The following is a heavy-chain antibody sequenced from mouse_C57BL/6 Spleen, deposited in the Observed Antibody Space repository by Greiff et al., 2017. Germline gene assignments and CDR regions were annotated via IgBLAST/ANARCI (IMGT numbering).Heavy chain of an antibody. CDR3: ARELTGTPFDY. CDR2: IDPSDSET. V-gene: IGHV1-52*01. J-gene: IGHJ2*01. D-gene: IGHD4-1*01. Sequence: QVQLQQPGAELVRPGSSVKLSCKASGYTFTSYWMHWVQQRPIQGLEWIGNIDPSDSETHYNQKFKDKVTLTVDKSSSTAYMQLSSLTSEDSAVYYCARELTGTPFDYGGQGTTLTVSS. CDR1: GYTFTSYW.